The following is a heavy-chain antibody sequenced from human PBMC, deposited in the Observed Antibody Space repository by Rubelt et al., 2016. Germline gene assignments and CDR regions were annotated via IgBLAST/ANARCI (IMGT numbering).Heavy chain of an antibody. Sequence: QVQLQQWGAGLLKPPETLSLTCAVYGGSFSGYYWSWIRQPPVKGLEWIGESNHSGSTNYNPFLKSRVTISVNTSKNQFSLRLSSVTAADTAVYYWARDSGSRIFDYWGQGTLVTVSS. D-gene: IGHD2/OR15-2a*01. V-gene: IGHV4-34*01. CDR2: SNHSGST. CDR3: ARDSGSRIFDY. J-gene: IGHJ4*02. CDR1: GGSFSGYY.